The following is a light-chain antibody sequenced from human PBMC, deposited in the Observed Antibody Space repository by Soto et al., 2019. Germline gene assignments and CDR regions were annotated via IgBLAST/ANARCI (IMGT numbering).Light chain of an antibody. CDR2: KAS. Sequence: DIQITQSPSTLSGSVGDRVTITCRASQTISSWLAWYQQKPGKAPKLLIYKASTLKSGVPSRFSGSGSRTEFTLTISSLQPDDFATYYCQHYNSYSEAFGQGTKVELK. CDR1: QTISSW. V-gene: IGKV1-5*03. CDR3: QHYNSYSEA. J-gene: IGKJ1*01.